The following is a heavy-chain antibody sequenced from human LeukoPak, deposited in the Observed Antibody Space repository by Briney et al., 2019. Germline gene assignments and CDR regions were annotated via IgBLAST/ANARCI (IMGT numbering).Heavy chain of an antibody. J-gene: IGHJ6*03. D-gene: IGHD6-6*01. CDR2: ISYDGSNK. Sequence: GGSLRLSCAASGFTFSSYAMHWVRQAPGKGLEWVAVISYDGSNKYYADSVKGRFTISRDNSKNTLYLQMNSLRAEDTAVYYCARVLIRYSSSSRARNYYYMDVWGKGTTVTVSS. CDR1: GFTFSSYA. V-gene: IGHV3-30*04. CDR3: ARVLIRYSSSSRARNYYYMDV.